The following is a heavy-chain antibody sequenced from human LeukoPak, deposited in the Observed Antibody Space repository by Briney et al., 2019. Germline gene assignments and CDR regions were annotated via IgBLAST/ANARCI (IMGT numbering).Heavy chain of an antibody. CDR1: GGSISSYY. CDR2: IYYSGST. V-gene: IGHV4-59*01. Sequence: SETLSLTCTVSGGSISSYYWSWIRQPPGKGLEWIGYIYYSGSTNYNPSLKSRVTISVDTSKNQFSLKLSSVTAADTAVYYCARHSGSRTKFYYFDYWGHRTLVTVSS. J-gene: IGHJ4*01. CDR3: ARHSGSRTKFYYFDY. D-gene: IGHD6-19*01.